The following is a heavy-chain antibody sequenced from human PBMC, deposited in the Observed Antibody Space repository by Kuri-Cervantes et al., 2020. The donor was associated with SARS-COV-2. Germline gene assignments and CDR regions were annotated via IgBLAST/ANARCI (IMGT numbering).Heavy chain of an antibody. D-gene: IGHD2-2*01. CDR2: ISYDGSNK. Sequence: GGFLRLSCAASGFTFSSYAMHWVRQAPGKGLEWVAVISYDGSNKYYADSVKGRFTISRDNSKNTLYLQMNSLRAEDTAVYYCAIEVPATAGFDYWGQGTLVTVSS. V-gene: IGHV3-30*04. CDR3: AIEVPATAGFDY. J-gene: IGHJ4*02. CDR1: GFTFSSYA.